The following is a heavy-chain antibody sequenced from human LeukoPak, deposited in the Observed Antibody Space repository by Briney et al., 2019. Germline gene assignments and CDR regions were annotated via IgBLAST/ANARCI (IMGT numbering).Heavy chain of an antibody. Sequence: PSQTLSLTCAVSGGSISSGGYSWSWIRQPPGKGLEWIGYIYHSGSTYYNPSLKSRVTISVDRSKNQFSLKLSSVTAADTAVYYCARGSSLGGSPVLDWGRGTLVTVSS. V-gene: IGHV4-30-2*01. J-gene: IGHJ4*02. CDR3: ARGSSLGGSPVLD. CDR2: IYHSGST. D-gene: IGHD1-26*01. CDR1: GGSISSGGYS.